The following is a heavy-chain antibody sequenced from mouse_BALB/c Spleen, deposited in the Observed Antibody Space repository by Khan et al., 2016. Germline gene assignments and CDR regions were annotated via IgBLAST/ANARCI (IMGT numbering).Heavy chain of an antibody. CDR1: GDSITSGY. V-gene: IGHV3-8*02. CDR3: ASMVTTYYFDY. J-gene: IGHJ2*01. Sequence: EVQLEVSGPSLVKPSQTLSLTCSVTGDSITSGYWNWIRKFPGNKLEYMGYISYSGSTYYNPSLKSRISITRDASKNHYYLQLNAVTTEDIATYYCASMVTTYYFDYWGQGTTLTVSS. D-gene: IGHD2-1*01. CDR2: ISYSGST.